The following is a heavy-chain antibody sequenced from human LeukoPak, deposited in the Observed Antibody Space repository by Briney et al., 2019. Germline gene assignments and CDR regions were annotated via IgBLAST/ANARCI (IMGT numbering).Heavy chain of an antibody. CDR2: ISGSGGST. CDR3: AGDPYNYDRSGYKLDSYFDY. D-gene: IGHD3-22*01. CDR1: GLTFSSYG. J-gene: IGHJ4*02. V-gene: IGHV3-23*01. Sequence: GGSLRLSCAASGLTFSSYGMSWVRQAPGKGLEWVSGISGSGGSTYYADSVKGRFTISRDNSKNTLYLQMNSLRAEDTAVYYCAGDPYNYDRSGYKLDSYFDYWGQGTLVTVSS.